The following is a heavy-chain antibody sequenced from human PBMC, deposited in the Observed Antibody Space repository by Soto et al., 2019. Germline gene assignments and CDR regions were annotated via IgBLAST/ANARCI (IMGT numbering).Heavy chain of an antibody. D-gene: IGHD6-13*01. Sequence: GGSLRLSCSASGFTFSSYAMHWVRQAPGKGLEYVSAISSNGGSTYYADSVKGRFTISRDNSKNTLYLQMSSLRAEDTAVYYCVKAVSAAAGIKDRFGYYGMDVWGQGTTVTVSS. CDR3: VKAVSAAAGIKDRFGYYGMDV. J-gene: IGHJ6*02. V-gene: IGHV3-64D*08. CDR1: GFTFSSYA. CDR2: ISSNGGST.